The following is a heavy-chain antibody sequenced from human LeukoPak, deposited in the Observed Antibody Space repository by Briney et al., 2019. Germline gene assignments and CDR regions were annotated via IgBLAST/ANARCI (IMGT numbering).Heavy chain of an antibody. Sequence: GRSLRLSCAASGFTFSSYGMHWVRQAPGKGLEWVAVISYDGSNKNCVDSVKGRFTISRDNSKNTLYLQMNSLRAEDTAVYYCAKLSEIVVVVGACDYWGQGTLVTVSS. CDR3: AKLSEIVVVVGACDY. J-gene: IGHJ4*02. CDR1: GFTFSSYG. V-gene: IGHV3-30*18. CDR2: ISYDGSNK. D-gene: IGHD2-15*01.